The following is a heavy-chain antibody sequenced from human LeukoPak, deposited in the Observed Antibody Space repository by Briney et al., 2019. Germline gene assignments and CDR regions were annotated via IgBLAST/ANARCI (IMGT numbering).Heavy chain of an antibody. CDR2: IYSGGST. J-gene: IGHJ4*02. V-gene: IGHV3-66*01. Sequence: PGGSLRLSCAASGFTVSSNYMSWVRQAPGKGLEWLSVIYSGGSTYYADSVRGRFTISRDNSKNTLYLQMNSLRAEDTAVYYCASLDPGYSSSWNDYWGQGTLVTVPS. CDR1: GFTVSSNY. CDR3: ASLDPGYSSSWNDY. D-gene: IGHD6-13*01.